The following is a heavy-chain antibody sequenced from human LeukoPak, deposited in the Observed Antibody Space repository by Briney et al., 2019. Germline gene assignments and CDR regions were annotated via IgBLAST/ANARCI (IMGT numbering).Heavy chain of an antibody. CDR2: IYNGVPT. CDR3: VQTTGWPGFDY. V-gene: IGHV4-4*09. J-gene: IGHJ4*02. CDR1: CAPISRFY. Sequence: SETLSLICTTSCAPISRFYWSWVRQRPGKGLEWIGNIYNGVPTFFNPSLKSRVTLSVDTSKTQFSLQLASVTAADTAVYYCVQTTGWPGFDYWGQGILVTVSS. D-gene: IGHD6-19*01.